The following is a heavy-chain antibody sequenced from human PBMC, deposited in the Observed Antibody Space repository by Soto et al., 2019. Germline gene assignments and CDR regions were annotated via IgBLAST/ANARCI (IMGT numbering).Heavy chain of an antibody. CDR2: INGRGET. V-gene: IGHV3-23*01. CDR3: AKDRGGADVYVDS. CDR1: GFTFRSYD. D-gene: IGHD3-16*01. Sequence: EVQLLQSGGGLVQPGGSLRLSCAASGFTFRSYDMSWVRQAPGKGLEWVSGINGRGETYYADSVRGRFTISRDKSNDTLYLELNSLRVDDTAVYYCAKDRGGADVYVDSWGQGTLVTVSS. J-gene: IGHJ4*02.